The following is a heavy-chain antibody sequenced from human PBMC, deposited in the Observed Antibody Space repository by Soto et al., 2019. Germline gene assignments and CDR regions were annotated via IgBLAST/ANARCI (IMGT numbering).Heavy chain of an antibody. CDR1: GYTFSSYT. J-gene: IGHJ4*02. D-gene: IGHD3-16*01. CDR3: ARIGGGNQRPFDY. Sequence: QVRLVQSGAEVKKPGSSVKVSCKASGYTFSSYTINWVRQAPGQGLELMGGIIPVFNSATYAQKFQGRVTITADESTSTAYLELRSLRSEDTAVYYCARIGGGNQRPFDYWVQGTLVTVSS. V-gene: IGHV1-69*01. CDR2: IIPVFNSA.